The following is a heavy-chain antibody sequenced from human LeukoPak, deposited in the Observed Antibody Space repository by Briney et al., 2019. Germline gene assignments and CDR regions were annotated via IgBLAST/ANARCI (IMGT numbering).Heavy chain of an antibody. Sequence: PSETLSLTCTVSGGSVSSSSYYWGWIRHPPGKGLEWIGSVYYSGRTYYNPSLQSRVTISVDTSKNQFSLKLSSVPAADTALYYCARRLRGFDSWGQGTLVTVSS. V-gene: IGHV4-39*01. CDR3: ARRLRGFDS. J-gene: IGHJ5*01. D-gene: IGHD5-12*01. CDR2: VYYSGRT. CDR1: GGSVSSSSYY.